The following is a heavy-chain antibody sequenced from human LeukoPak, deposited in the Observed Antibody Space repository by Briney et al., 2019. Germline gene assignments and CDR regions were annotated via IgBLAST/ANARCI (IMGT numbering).Heavy chain of an antibody. Sequence: PGGSLRLSCAASGFTFSSNWMNWVRQAQGKGLVWVSRINEDGSTTNYADSVKGRSTIFRDNAKNTLYLQMSSLRAEDTAVYYCVRDLGGRSGHWGQGTLVTVSS. CDR1: GFTFSSNW. CDR2: INEDGSTT. V-gene: IGHV3-74*01. D-gene: IGHD1-26*01. CDR3: VRDLGGRSGH. J-gene: IGHJ4*02.